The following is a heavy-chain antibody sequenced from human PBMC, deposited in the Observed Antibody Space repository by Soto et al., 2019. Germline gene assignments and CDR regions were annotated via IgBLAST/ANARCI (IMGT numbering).Heavy chain of an antibody. D-gene: IGHD3-10*01. CDR3: ARVPLWFGELFAFDI. CDR2: INHSGST. CDR1: GGSFGGYY. J-gene: IGHJ3*02. Sequence: SETLSLTCAVYGGSFGGYYWSWIRQPPGKGLEWIGEINHSGSTNYNPSLKSRVTISVDASKNQFSLKLSSVTAADTAVYYCARVPLWFGELFAFDIWGQGTMVTVSS. V-gene: IGHV4-34*01.